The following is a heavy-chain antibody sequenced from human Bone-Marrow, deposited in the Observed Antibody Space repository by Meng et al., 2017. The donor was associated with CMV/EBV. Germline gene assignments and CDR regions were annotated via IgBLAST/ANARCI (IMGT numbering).Heavy chain of an antibody. Sequence: GESLKISCAASGFTFSSYSMNWVRQAPGKGLEWVSSISSSSSYIYYADSVKGRFTISRDNAKNSLYLQMNSLRAEDTAVYYCARVMRSGTLTRIFAARRSGSAFDIWGQGTMVTVPS. D-gene: IGHD1-26*01. CDR3: ARVMRSGTLTRIFAARRSGSAFDI. CDR2: ISSSSSYI. CDR1: GFTFSSYS. V-gene: IGHV3-21*01. J-gene: IGHJ3*02.